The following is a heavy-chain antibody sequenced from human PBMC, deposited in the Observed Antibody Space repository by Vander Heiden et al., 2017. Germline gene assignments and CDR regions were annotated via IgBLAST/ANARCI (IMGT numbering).Heavy chain of an antibody. CDR2: ISYDGSNK. Sequence: QGQVLASRGGAVQPGRSLSLSCAASGVTFRGYSIHWVRQAPGKGLEWVALISYDGSNKNYADSVKGRFTIARDNSKNTLYLQMNSLRVEDTAVYYCARGRRLAGKGDWFDPWGQGTLVTVS. J-gene: IGHJ5*02. V-gene: IGHV3-30-3*01. CDR3: ARGRRLAGKGDWFDP. D-gene: IGHD6-19*01. CDR1: GVTFRGYS.